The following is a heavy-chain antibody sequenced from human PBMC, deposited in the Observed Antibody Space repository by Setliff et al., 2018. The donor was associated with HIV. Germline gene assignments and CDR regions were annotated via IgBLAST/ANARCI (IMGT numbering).Heavy chain of an antibody. Sequence: PSETLSLTCTVSGGSISSGGYYWTGIRQPPGKGLEWIGYIYTSGSTNYNPSLKNRVTISVETSKNQFPLRLSSVTAADTAVYYCARGYSSSWYDSWGQGTLVTVSS. CDR1: GGSISSGGYY. CDR2: IYTSGST. D-gene: IGHD6-13*01. CDR3: ARGYSSSWYDS. V-gene: IGHV4-61*08. J-gene: IGHJ5*01.